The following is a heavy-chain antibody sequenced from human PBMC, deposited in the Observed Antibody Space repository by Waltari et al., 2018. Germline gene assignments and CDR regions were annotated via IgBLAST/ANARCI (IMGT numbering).Heavy chain of an antibody. V-gene: IGHV7-4-1*02. CDR3: ATMSSSYRDY. Sequence: QVQLGQSGAELKKPGASVKVSCKASGYTFTSYAMYWVRQAPGQGLEGMVGINTNTGNPPYAQGFTGRSVFSLDTSVSTADLQISSLKAEDTAVYYWATMSSSYRDYWGQGTLVTVSS. D-gene: IGHD6-6*01. CDR2: INTNTGNP. CDR1: GYTFTSYA. J-gene: IGHJ4*02.